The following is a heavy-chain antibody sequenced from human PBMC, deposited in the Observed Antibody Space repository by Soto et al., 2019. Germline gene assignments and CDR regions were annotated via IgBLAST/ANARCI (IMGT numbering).Heavy chain of an antibody. V-gene: IGHV3-23*01. J-gene: IGHJ4*02. CDR1: GFTFSSYA. D-gene: IGHD6-13*01. Sequence: GGSLRLSCAASGFTFSSYAMSWVRQAPGKGLEWVSAISGSGGSTYYADSVKGRFTISRDNSKNTLYLQMNSLRAEDTAVYYCAKDPDGIAAARPAFDYWGQGTVVTVSS. CDR3: AKDPDGIAAARPAFDY. CDR2: ISGSGGST.